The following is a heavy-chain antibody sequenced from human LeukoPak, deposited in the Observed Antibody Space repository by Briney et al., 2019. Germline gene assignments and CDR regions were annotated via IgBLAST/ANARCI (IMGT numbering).Heavy chain of an antibody. J-gene: IGHJ3*02. CDR1: GFTFGTYW. CDR3: AREGRVGSCSGGSCYHDAFDI. D-gene: IGHD2-15*01. Sequence: GGSLRLSCAASGFTFGTYWMHWVRQAPGKGLVWVSRINSDGSSTSYADSVKGRFTISRDNAKNTLYLQMNSLRAEDTAVYYCAREGRVGSCSGGSCYHDAFDIWGQGTMVTVSS. V-gene: IGHV3-74*01. CDR2: INSDGSST.